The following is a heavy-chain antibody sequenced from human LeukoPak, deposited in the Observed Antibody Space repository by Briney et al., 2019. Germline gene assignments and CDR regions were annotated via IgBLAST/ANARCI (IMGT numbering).Heavy chain of an antibody. V-gene: IGHV3-21*01. CDR2: ITRTSTYI. Sequence: PGGSLRLSCAASGFTFSSYGMSWVRQAPGKGLEWVSSITRTSTYIYYADSVKGRFTISRDNAKNSLYLQMSSLRAEDTAVYYCARVRYDGTGYYSIFDYWGQGALVTVSS. CDR1: GFTFSSYG. J-gene: IGHJ4*02. D-gene: IGHD3-22*01. CDR3: ARVRYDGTGYYSIFDY.